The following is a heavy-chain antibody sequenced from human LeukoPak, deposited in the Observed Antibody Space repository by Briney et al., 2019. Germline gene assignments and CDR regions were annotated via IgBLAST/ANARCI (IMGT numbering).Heavy chain of an antibody. CDR1: ENTFTND. CDR3: ARVYYFASSGYYFPPDY. V-gene: IGHV1-8*01. D-gene: IGHD3-22*01. CDR2: MNPTSGST. Sequence: ASVKVTCKASENTFTNDINWVRQATGQGLEWMGWMNPTSGSTGYAQKFQGRVTLTSNTFIRTAYMELSSLRSEDTAMYYCARVYYFASSGYYFPPDYWGQGTLVTVSS. J-gene: IGHJ4*02.